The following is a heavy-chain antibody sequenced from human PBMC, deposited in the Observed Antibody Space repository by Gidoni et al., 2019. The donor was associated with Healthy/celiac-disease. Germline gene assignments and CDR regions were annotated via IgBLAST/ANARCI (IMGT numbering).Heavy chain of an antibody. Sequence: CTVSGGSISSGGYYWSWIRQHPGKGLEWIGYIYYSGSTYYNPSLKSRVTISVDTSKNQFSLKLSSVTAADTAVYYCARGAGGLGELSLLYNWFDPWGQGTLVTVSS. CDR1: GGSISSGGYY. CDR3: ARGAGGLGELSLLYNWFDP. D-gene: IGHD3-16*02. CDR2: IYYSGST. V-gene: IGHV4-31*03. J-gene: IGHJ5*02.